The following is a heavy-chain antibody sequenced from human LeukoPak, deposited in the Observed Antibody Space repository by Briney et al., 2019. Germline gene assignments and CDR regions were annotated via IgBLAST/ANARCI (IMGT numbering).Heavy chain of an antibody. D-gene: IGHD3-10*01. CDR2: IYTSGST. V-gene: IGHV4-4*07. CDR1: GGSISSYY. Sequence: PSETLSLTCTVSGGSISSYYWSWIRQPAGKGLEWIGRIYTSGSTNYNPSLKSRVTMSVDTSKNQFSLKLSSVTAADTAVYYCARPRSSYYYGSGSYYNYWGQGTLVTVSS. CDR3: ARPRSSYYYGSGSYYNY. J-gene: IGHJ4*02.